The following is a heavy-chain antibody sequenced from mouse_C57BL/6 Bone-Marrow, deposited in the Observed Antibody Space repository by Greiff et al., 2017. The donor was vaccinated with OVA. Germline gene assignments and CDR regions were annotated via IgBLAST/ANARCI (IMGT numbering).Heavy chain of an antibody. CDR2: IHPNSGST. CDR1: GYTFTSYW. D-gene: IGHD2-3*01. Sequence: QVQLQQPGAELVKPGASVKLSCKASGYTFTSYWMHWVKQRPGQGLEWIGMIHPNSGSTNYNEKFKSKATLTVDKSSSTAYMQLSSLPSEDSAFYYCARWVYDGYYRYAMDYWGQGTSVTVSS. J-gene: IGHJ4*01. CDR3: ARWVYDGYYRYAMDY. V-gene: IGHV1-64*01.